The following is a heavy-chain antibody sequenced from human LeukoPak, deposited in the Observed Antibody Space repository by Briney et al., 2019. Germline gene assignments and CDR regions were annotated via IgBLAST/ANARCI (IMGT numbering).Heavy chain of an antibody. V-gene: IGHV4-59*01. D-gene: IGHD5-24*01. CDR1: GGSISTYY. CDR2: MSYSGTT. Sequence: SETLSLTCTVSGGSISTYYGSWIRQPPGKGLEWIGYMSYSGTTNYNPSLKSRVTISADASRNQISLKLHSMTAADTAVYYCARPRGRNNWYYFDFWGQGILVTVSS. CDR3: ARPRGRNNWYYFDF. J-gene: IGHJ4*02.